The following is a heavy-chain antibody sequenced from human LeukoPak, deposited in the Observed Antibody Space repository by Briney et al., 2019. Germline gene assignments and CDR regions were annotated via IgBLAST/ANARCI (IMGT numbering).Heavy chain of an antibody. D-gene: IGHD3-10*01. CDR3: ARDRSYGSGSLDIDY. CDR1: GFTFSSYA. V-gene: IGHV3-7*01. CDR2: IKQDGSEK. Sequence: GGSLRLSCAASGFTFSSYAMHWVRQAPGKGLEWVANIKQDGSEKYYVDSVKGRFTISRDNAKDSLYLQMNSLRAEDTAVYYCARDRSYGSGSLDIDYWGQGTLVTVSS. J-gene: IGHJ4*02.